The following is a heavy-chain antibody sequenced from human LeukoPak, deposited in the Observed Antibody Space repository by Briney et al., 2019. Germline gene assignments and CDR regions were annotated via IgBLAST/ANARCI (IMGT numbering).Heavy chain of an antibody. CDR1: GGSFSGYY. D-gene: IGHD4-17*01. J-gene: IGHJ5*02. V-gene: IGHV4-34*01. CDR3: ARGSRGDPNNWFDP. CDR2: INHSGST. Sequence: SETLSLTCAVYGGSFSGYYWSWIRQPPGKGLEWIGEINHSGSTNYNPSLKSRVTISVDTSKNQFSLKLSSVTAADTAVYYCARGSRGDPNNWFDPWGQGTLVTVSS.